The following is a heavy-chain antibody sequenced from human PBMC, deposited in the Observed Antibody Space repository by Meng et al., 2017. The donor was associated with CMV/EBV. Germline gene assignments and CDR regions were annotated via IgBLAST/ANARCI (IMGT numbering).Heavy chain of an antibody. D-gene: IGHD5-12*01. CDR1: GFTFSSYS. CDR3: AKGRRVATPGGFDY. J-gene: IGHJ4*02. CDR2: ISSSSSYI. Sequence: GESLKISCAASGFTFSSYSMNWVRQAPGKGLEWVSSISSSSSYIYYADSVKGRFTISRDNAKNSLYLQMNSLRAEDTAVYYCAKGRRVATPGGFDYWGQGTLVTVSS. V-gene: IGHV3-21*01.